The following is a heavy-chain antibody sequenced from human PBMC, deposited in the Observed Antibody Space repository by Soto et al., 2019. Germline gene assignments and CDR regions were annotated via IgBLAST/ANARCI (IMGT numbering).Heavy chain of an antibody. CDR1: GGTFSRYA. CDR2: IIPIFGTA. V-gene: IGHV1-69*13. Sequence: SVKVSCKASGGTFSRYAISWVRQAPGQGLEWMGGIIPIFGTANYAQKFQGRVTTTADESTSTAYMELSSLRSEDTAVYYCARAMVRGLVYYGMDVWGQGTTVTVSS. J-gene: IGHJ6*02. CDR3: ARAMVRGLVYYGMDV. D-gene: IGHD3-10*01.